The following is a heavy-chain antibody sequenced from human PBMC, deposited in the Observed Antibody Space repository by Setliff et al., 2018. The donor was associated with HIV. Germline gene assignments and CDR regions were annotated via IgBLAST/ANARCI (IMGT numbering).Heavy chain of an antibody. D-gene: IGHD6-19*01. V-gene: IGHV4-30-4*01. CDR3: ARARSDWYNVRPYYFDL. CDR2: IHYVNYLN. Sequence: SETLSLTCAVSGASFVGDNHWSWIRQTPERGLEWIAYFMYADIHYVNYLNYRNPSLASRLSTSVDESKNQFSLTLSSVTAADTAVYYCARARSDWYNVRPYYFDLWGQGTPVTVSS. J-gene: IGHJ4*02. CDR1: GASFVGDNH.